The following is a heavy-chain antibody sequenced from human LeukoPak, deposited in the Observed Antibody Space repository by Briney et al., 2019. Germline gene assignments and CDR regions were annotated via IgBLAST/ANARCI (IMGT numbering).Heavy chain of an antibody. Sequence: KPSETLSLTCTVSGGSISSSSYYWGWIRQPPGKGLEWIGRIYTSGSTNYNPSLKSRVTISVDTSKNQFSLKLSSVTAADTAVYYCARTVIAVAGTGIYYYYYYMDVWGKGTTVTISS. CDR3: ARTVIAVAGTGIYYYYYYMDV. V-gene: IGHV4-61*02. J-gene: IGHJ6*03. D-gene: IGHD6-19*01. CDR1: GGSISSSSYY. CDR2: IYTSGST.